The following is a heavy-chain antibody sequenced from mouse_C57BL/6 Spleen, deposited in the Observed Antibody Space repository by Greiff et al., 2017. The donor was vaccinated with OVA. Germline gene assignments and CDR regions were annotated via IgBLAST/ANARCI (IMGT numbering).Heavy chain of an antibody. CDR1: GYTFTSYW. J-gene: IGHJ4*01. Sequence: QVQLQQPGAELVKPGASVKMSCKASGYTFTSYWITWVKQRPGQGLEWIGDIYPGSGSTNYNEKFKSKATLTVDTSSSTAYMQLSSLTSEDSAVYYCACITTVVGGAMDYWGQGTSVTVSS. CDR3: ACITTVVGGAMDY. CDR2: IYPGSGST. D-gene: IGHD1-1*01. V-gene: IGHV1-55*01.